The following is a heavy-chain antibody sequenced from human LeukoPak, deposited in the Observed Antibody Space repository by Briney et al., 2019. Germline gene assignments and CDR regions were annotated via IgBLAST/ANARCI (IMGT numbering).Heavy chain of an antibody. CDR1: GFTFCSYS. V-gene: IGHV3-21*01. J-gene: IGHJ3*02. CDR3: AREHYDSSGYYYVGAFDI. D-gene: IGHD3-22*01. CDR2: ISSSSSYI. Sequence: GGSLRLSCAASGFTFCSYSMNWVRQAPGKGLEWVSSISSSSSYIHYADSVKGRFTISRDNAKNSLYLQMNSLRAEDTAVYYCAREHYDSSGYYYVGAFDIWGQGTMVTVSS.